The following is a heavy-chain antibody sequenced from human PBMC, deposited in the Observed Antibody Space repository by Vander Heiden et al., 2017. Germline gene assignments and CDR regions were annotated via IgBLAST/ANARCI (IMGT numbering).Heavy chain of an antibody. D-gene: IGHD5-12*01. Sequence: EVQLVESGGGLVKPGGSLSPSCAASGFTFSSYSINWVRQAPGKGLEWVSSISSSSSYIYYADSVKGRFTISRDNAKNSLYLQMNSLRAEDTAVYYCAIWVEMATINYWGQGTLVTVSS. CDR1: GFTFSSYS. V-gene: IGHV3-21*01. CDR3: AIWVEMATINY. J-gene: IGHJ4*02. CDR2: ISSSSSYI.